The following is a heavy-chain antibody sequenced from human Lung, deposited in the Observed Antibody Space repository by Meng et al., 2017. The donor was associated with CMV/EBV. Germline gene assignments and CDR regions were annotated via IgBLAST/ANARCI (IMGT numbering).Heavy chain of an antibody. CDR3: ARADYANYGFWSGFPAF. Sequence: SCVASGSMFSSYSLHWVRQAPGKGLEWVAVASYDGSKKEYANSVKGRFTVSRDNSKNTLYLQMNTLRANDTAVYYCARADYANYGFWSGFPAFWXQGNXVTVSS. J-gene: IGHJ4*02. CDR1: GSMFSSYS. D-gene: IGHD3-3*01. CDR2: ASYDGSKK. V-gene: IGHV3-30*04.